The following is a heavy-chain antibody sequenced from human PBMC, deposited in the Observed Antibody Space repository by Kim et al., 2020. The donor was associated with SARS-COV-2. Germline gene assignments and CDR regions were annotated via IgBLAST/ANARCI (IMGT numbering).Heavy chain of an antibody. Sequence: SETLSLTCTVSGGSISSGGYYWSWIRQHPGKGLEWIGYIYYSGSTYYNPSLKSRVTISVDTSKNQFSLKLSSVTAADTAVYYCARVGGNSGGYFDYWGQGTLVTVSS. CDR2: IYYSGST. V-gene: IGHV4-31*03. CDR3: ARVGGNSGGYFDY. CDR1: GGSISSGGYY. D-gene: IGHD2-21*02. J-gene: IGHJ4*02.